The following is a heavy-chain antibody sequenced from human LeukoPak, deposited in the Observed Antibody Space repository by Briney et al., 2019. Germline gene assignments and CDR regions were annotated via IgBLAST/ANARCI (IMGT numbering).Heavy chain of an antibody. D-gene: IGHD3-10*01. CDR1: GGSISSSNYY. V-gene: IGHV4-39*07. CDR3: ARVRAVSGIDY. CDR2: IDSGST. Sequence: SETLSLTCTVSGGSISSSNYYWGWIRQPPGKGLEWVGSIDSGSTYYNPSLKSRVTISVDTSKNQFSLKLSSVTAADTAVYYCARVRAVSGIDYWGQGTLVTVSS. J-gene: IGHJ4*02.